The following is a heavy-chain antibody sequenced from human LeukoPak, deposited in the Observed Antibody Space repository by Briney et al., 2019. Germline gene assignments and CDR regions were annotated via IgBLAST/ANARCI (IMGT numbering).Heavy chain of an antibody. Sequence: PSETLSLTCTVSGGSISSGSYYWSWVRQPPGKGLEWIGEIYHSGSTNYNPSLKSRVTISVDKSKNQFSLKLSSVTAADTAVYYCARGPIWFGEDYWGQGTLVTVSS. CDR2: IYHSGST. V-gene: IGHV4-39*07. D-gene: IGHD3-10*01. CDR3: ARGPIWFGEDY. J-gene: IGHJ4*02. CDR1: GGSISSGSYY.